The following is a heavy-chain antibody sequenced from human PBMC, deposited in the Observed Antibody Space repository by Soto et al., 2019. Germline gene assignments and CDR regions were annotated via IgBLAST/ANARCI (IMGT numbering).Heavy chain of an antibody. D-gene: IGHD4-4*01. Sequence: EVQLVESGGGLVQPGGSLRLSCTTSGLAFSTYWMAWVRQAPGKGLEWVGNTKPDETETYYADSVEGRFTISRDNAKSSLYLQMDSLRGEDTAVYYCATIGAVTFHYWGQGTPVTVSS. CDR3: ATIGAVTFHY. V-gene: IGHV3-7*02. J-gene: IGHJ4*02. CDR2: TKPDETET. CDR1: GLAFSTYW.